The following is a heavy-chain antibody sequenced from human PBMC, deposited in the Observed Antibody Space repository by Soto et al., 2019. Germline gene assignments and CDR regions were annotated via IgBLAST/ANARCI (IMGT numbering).Heavy chain of an antibody. J-gene: IGHJ6*02. CDR1: GGSFSGYY. CDR3: ARATMYYYGSGSYYYNYYYYGMDV. V-gene: IGHV4-34*01. D-gene: IGHD3-10*01. CDR2: INHSGST. Sequence: SETLSLTCAVYGGSFSGYYWSWIRHPPGKGLEWIGEINHSGSTNYNPSLKSRVTISVDTSKNQFSLKLSSVTAADTAVYYCARATMYYYGSGSYYYNYYYYGMDVWGQGTTVTVSS.